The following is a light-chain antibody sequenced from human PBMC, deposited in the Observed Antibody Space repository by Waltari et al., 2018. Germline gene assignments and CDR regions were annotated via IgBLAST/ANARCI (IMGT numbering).Light chain of an antibody. V-gene: IGKV4-1*01. CDR1: QSVLYSSNNKNH. Sequence: DIVMTQSPDYLAVSLGERATINCKSRQSVLYSSNNKNHLAWYQQKPGQSPNLLIYWASTRESGVPDRFSGSGSGTDFTLTISSLQAEDVAVYYCQQYYATPRTFVPGTKVDIK. CDR2: WAS. CDR3: QQYYATPRT. J-gene: IGKJ3*01.